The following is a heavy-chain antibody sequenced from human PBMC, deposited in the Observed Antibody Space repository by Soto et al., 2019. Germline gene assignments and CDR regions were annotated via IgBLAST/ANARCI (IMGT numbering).Heavy chain of an antibody. CDR1: GFTFDDYG. Sequence: EVQLVESGGGLVQPGWSLRLSCAASGFTFDDYGMNWVRQAPGKGLEWVSGISWNSGSIGYADSVKGRFTISRDNDKKXLYLHMNSLRTEDTALYFCAKDKVTRNYYYYGMDVWGQGTTVTVSS. J-gene: IGHJ6*02. CDR2: ISWNSGSI. D-gene: IGHD4-17*01. V-gene: IGHV3-9*01. CDR3: AKDKVTRNYYYYGMDV.